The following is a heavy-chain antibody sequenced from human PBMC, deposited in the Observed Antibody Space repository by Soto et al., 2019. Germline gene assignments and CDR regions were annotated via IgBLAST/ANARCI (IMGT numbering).Heavy chain of an antibody. CDR1: GGSVSSGSYY. D-gene: IGHD2-2*01. CDR3: ARARVVPAAMGWFDP. J-gene: IGHJ5*02. Sequence: QVQLQESGPGLVKPSETLSLTCTVSGGSVSSGSYYWSWIRQPPGKGLEWIGYIYYSGSTNYNPPLKSRVTISVDTSKNQFSLKLSSVTAADTAVYYCARARVVPAAMGWFDPWGQGTLVTVSS. V-gene: IGHV4-61*01. CDR2: IYYSGST.